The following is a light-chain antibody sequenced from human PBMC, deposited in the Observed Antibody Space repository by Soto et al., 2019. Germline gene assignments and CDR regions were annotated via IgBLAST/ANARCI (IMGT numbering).Light chain of an antibody. CDR3: MQALQTWT. CDR1: EILLHSNGYAY. V-gene: IGKV2-28*01. J-gene: IGKJ1*01. CDR2: LGS. Sequence: DIVMTQSPLCLPVTPGEPASISCRSSEILLHSNGYAYLDWYLQKPGQSPHLLIYLGSNRASGVPDRFSGSGSGTDFTLTISRVEADDVGVYYCMQALQTWTFGQGTKVDI.